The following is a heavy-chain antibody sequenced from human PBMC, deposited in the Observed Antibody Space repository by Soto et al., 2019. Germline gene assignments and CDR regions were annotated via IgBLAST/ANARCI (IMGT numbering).Heavy chain of an antibody. CDR2: ISSSSSTI. Sequence: PGGSLRLSCAASGFTFSSYSMNWVRQAPGKGLEWVSYISSSSSTIYYADSVKGRFTISRDNAKNSLYLQMNSLRDEDTAVYYCARVNPATETYYDFWSPGYYYYGMDVWGQGTTVTVSS. CDR3: ARVNPATETYYDFWSPGYYYYGMDV. V-gene: IGHV3-48*02. CDR1: GFTFSSYS. J-gene: IGHJ6*02. D-gene: IGHD3-3*01.